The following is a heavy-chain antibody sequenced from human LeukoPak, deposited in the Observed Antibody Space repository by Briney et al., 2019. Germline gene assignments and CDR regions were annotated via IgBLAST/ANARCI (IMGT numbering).Heavy chain of an antibody. D-gene: IGHD2-15*01. CDR1: GSIFTSYW. CDR2: IYPGDSDT. Sequence: KSGASLQISCQGSGSIFTSYWIGGVRQLPGKGLEGMGIIYPGDSDTRYSPSFQGKVTISADKSISTVYLQWSSLKASDTATYYCATLGGWYRATDYWGQGTLVTVSS. CDR3: ATLGGWYRATDY. J-gene: IGHJ4*02. V-gene: IGHV5-51*01.